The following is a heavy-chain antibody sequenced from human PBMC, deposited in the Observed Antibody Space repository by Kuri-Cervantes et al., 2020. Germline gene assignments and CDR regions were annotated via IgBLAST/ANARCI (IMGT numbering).Heavy chain of an antibody. V-gene: IGHV3-7*01. J-gene: IGHJ3*02. CDR1: GFTFSSYW. Sequence: GESLKISCAASGFTFSSYWMSWVRQAPGKGLEWVANIKQDGSEKYYVDSVKGRFTISRDNAKNSLYLQMNSLRAEDTAVYYCARQWLVREGDALDIWGQGTMVTVSS. D-gene: IGHD6-19*01. CDR3: ARQWLVREGDALDI. CDR2: IKQDGSEK.